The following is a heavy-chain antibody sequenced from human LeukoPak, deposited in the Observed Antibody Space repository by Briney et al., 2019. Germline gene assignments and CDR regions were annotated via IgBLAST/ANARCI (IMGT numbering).Heavy chain of an antibody. V-gene: IGHV4-59*08. J-gene: IGHJ4*02. Sequence: SETLSLTCTVSGGSISSYYWSWIRQPPGKGLGWIGYIYYSGSTNYNPSLKSRVTISVDTSKNQFSLKLSSETAADTAVYYCASQPGGTILAVAVQAYWGQGTLVTVSS. CDR2: IYYSGST. CDR3: ASQPGGTILAVAVQAY. D-gene: IGHD6-19*01. CDR1: GGSISSYY.